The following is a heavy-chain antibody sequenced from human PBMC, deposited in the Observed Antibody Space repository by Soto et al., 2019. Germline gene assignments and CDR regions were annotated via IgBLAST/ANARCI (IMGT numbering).Heavy chain of an antibody. CDR3: ARGRGDTAMAWYY. Sequence: QVQLQESGPGLVKPSETLSLTCTVSGGSISSYYWSWIRQPPGKGLEWIGYIYYSGSTKYNPSLKNRVPISVDTAKNQFSLKLNSVTAADTAVYYCARGRGDTAMAWYYWGQGTLVTVSS. J-gene: IGHJ4*02. V-gene: IGHV4-59*01. CDR1: GGSISSYY. D-gene: IGHD5-18*01. CDR2: IYYSGST.